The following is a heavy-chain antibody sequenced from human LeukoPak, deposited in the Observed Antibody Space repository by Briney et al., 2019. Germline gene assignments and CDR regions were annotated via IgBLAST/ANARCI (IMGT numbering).Heavy chain of an antibody. Sequence: PSETLSLTCTVSGGSFTTTDYYWGWIRQPPGKGLEWIGSIYNSGSTYYNPSLKSRVTISVDTSKNQFSLKLSSVTAADTAVYYCARSYYWGYCSSTSCARGSGAFDIWGQGTMVTVSS. CDR3: ARSYYWGYCSSTSCARGSGAFDI. CDR2: IYNSGST. CDR1: GGSFTTTDYY. V-gene: IGHV4-39*07. D-gene: IGHD2-2*01. J-gene: IGHJ3*02.